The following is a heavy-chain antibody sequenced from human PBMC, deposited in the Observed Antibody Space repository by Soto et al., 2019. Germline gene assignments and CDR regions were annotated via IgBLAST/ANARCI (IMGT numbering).Heavy chain of an antibody. J-gene: IGHJ6*02. D-gene: IGHD2-21*02. CDR1: GGTFSSYA. CDR2: IIPIFGTA. CDR3: AREGGAYCGGDCRHGKDV. V-gene: IGHV1-69*13. Sequence: SVKVSCKASGGTFSSYAISWVRQAPGQGLEWMGGIIPIFGTANYAQKFQGRVTITADESTSTAYMELSSLRSEDTAVYYCAREGGAYCGGDCRHGKDVWGQGTTVTVSS.